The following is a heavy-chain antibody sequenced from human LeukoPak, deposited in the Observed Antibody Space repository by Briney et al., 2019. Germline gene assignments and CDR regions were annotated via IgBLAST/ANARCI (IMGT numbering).Heavy chain of an antibody. CDR3: ARAPYDILTGYSSDY. D-gene: IGHD3-9*01. J-gene: IGHJ4*02. CDR2: ISAYNGNT. Sequence: GASVKVSCKASGYTFTSYGISWVRQAPGQGLEWMGWISAYNGNTNYAQKLQGRVTMTTDTSTRTAYMELRSLRSDDTAVYYCARAPYDILTGYSSDYWGQGTLVTVSS. V-gene: IGHV1-18*01. CDR1: GYTFTSYG.